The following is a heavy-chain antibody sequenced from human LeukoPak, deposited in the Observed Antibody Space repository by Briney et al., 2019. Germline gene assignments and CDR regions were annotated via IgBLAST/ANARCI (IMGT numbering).Heavy chain of an antibody. CDR1: GFTFSSYW. CDR2: INSDGSRT. CDR3: ARAPRWAARRFRSYYFDY. V-gene: IGHV3-74*01. Sequence: PGGSLRLSCEASGFTFSSYWMHWVRQAPGKGLVWVSRINSDGSRTSYADSVKGRFTFSRDNAKNTLYLQMNSLRAEDTAVYYCARAPRWAARRFRSYYFDYWGQGTLVTVSS. D-gene: IGHD6-6*01. J-gene: IGHJ4*02.